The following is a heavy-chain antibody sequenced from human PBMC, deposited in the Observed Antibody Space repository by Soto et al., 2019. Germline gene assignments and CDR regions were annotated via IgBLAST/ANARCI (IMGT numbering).Heavy chain of an antibody. CDR3: ARQVVSCFDY. CDR2: IYYSGST. V-gene: IGHV4-39*01. J-gene: IGHJ4*02. Sequence: SETLSLTCTVSGGSISSSSYYWGWIRQPPGKGLEWIGSIYYSGSTYYNPSLKSRVTISVDTSKNQFSLKLSSVTAADTAVYYCARQVVSCFDYWGQGTLVTVSS. CDR1: GGSISSSSYY. D-gene: IGHD2-15*01.